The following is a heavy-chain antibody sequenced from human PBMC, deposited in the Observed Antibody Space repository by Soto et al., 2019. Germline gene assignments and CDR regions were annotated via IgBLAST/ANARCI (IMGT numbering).Heavy chain of an antibody. Sequence: GGSLRLSCAASGFTFSSYAMSWVRQAPGKGLEGVSAISGSGGSTYYADSVKGRFTIYSDNSKTTLYLQMNSLRAEERAVYYRAKHVLHRWLVNVFDIWGQGTM. V-gene: IGHV3-23*01. CDR2: ISGSGGST. CDR3: AKHVLHRWLVNVFDI. D-gene: IGHD6-19*01. J-gene: IGHJ3*02. CDR1: GFTFSSYA.